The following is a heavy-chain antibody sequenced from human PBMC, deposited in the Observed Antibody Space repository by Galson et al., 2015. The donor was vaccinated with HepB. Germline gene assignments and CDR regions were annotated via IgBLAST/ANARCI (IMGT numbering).Heavy chain of an antibody. J-gene: IGHJ4*02. V-gene: IGHV5-51*01. CDR2: IHPDDSDA. CDR3: ASLRGADPLGFDY. D-gene: IGHD3-16*01. Sequence: QSGAEVKKPGEYLKISCKGSGYNFATKWIGWVRQMPGKGLEWLGIIHPDDSDARYSPSFQGQDTIPADRSISAAYLQWSSLKASDTARYYCASLRGADPLGFDYWGQRTLVTVSS. CDR1: GYNFATKW.